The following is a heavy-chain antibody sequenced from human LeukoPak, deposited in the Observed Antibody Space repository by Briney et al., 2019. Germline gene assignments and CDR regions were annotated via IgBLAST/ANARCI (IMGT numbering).Heavy chain of an antibody. Sequence: SETLSLTCTVSGYSISSGYYWGWIRQPPGKGLEWIGSIYHSGSTYYNPSLKSRVTISVDTSKNQFSLKLSSVTAADTAVYYCARGARIAVAGKGRNSYYYYYYMDVWGKGTTVTISS. CDR1: GYSISSGYY. J-gene: IGHJ6*03. V-gene: IGHV4-38-2*02. D-gene: IGHD6-19*01. CDR3: ARGARIAVAGKGRNSYYYYYYMDV. CDR2: IYHSGST.